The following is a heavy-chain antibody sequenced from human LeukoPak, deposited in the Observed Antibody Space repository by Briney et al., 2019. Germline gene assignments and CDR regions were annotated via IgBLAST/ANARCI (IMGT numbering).Heavy chain of an antibody. J-gene: IGHJ4*02. CDR2: ISGDGGST. CDR3: AKDYSALYSRRYFDY. CDR1: GFTFDDYA. V-gene: IGHV3-43*02. D-gene: IGHD1-26*01. Sequence: GGSLRLSCAASGFTFDDYAMQWVRQAPGKGVEWVSLISGDGGSTYYADSVKGRFTISRDNSKNSLYLQMNSLRTEDPALYYLAKDYSALYSRRYFDYWGQGTLLSVSS.